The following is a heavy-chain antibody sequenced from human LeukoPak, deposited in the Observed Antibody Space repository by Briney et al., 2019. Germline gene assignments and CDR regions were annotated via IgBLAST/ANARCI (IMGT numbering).Heavy chain of an antibody. V-gene: IGHV4-39*01. CDR2: MYYSGST. J-gene: IGHJ3*02. D-gene: IGHD6-13*01. CDR3: ARPRYSSSWYLDAFDI. Sequence: PSETLSLTCIISGGSISNSSYYWGWIRQPPGKGLEWIGSMYYSGSTYYNPSLKSRVTISVDTSKNQFSLKLSSVTAADTAVYYCARPRYSSSWYLDAFDIWGQGTMVTVSS. CDR1: GGSISNSSYY.